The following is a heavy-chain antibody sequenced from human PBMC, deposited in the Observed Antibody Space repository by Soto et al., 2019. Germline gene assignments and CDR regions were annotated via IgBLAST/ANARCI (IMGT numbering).Heavy chain of an antibody. J-gene: IGHJ4*02. D-gene: IGHD1-26*01. CDR1: GYSFTSLD. V-gene: IGHV1-8*01. Sequence: ASVNVYCKASGYSFTSLDINWVRQTAGQGLEWMGWMQPSTGRTGYAQKFQGRVTMTRDTSINTAYMELTTLTSDDTAFYYCARGVSAGVDYWGQGTLVTVSS. CDR3: ARGVSAGVDY. CDR2: MQPSTGRT.